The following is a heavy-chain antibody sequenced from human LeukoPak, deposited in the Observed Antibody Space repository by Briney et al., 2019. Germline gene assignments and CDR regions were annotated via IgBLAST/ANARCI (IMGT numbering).Heavy chain of an antibody. V-gene: IGHV3-53*01. CDR1: GFTVSSNY. CDR3: ARRTSSSFSLDY. D-gene: IGHD6-13*01. CDR2: IYSGGIT. J-gene: IGHJ4*02. Sequence: GGSLRLSCAASGFTVSSNYMSWVRQAPGRGLEWVSVIYSGGITYYADSVKGRFTISRDSSKNTLYLQMNSLRVEDTAVYYCARRTSSSFSLDYWGQGTLVTVSS.